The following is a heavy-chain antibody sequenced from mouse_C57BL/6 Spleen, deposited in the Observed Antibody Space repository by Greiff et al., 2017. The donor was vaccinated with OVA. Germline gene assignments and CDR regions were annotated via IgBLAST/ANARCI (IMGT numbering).Heavy chain of an antibody. D-gene: IGHD1-1*01. CDR3: ARDSITTVVAKGYYFDY. CDR1: GYTFTSYW. J-gene: IGHJ2*01. CDR2: IHPNSGST. Sequence: QVQLQQPGAELVKPGASVKLSCKASGYTFTSYWMHWVKQRPGQGLEWIGMIHPNSGSTNYNEKFKSKATLTVDKSSSTAYMQLSSLTSEDSAVYYCARDSITTVVAKGYYFDYWGQGTTLTVSS. V-gene: IGHV1-64*01.